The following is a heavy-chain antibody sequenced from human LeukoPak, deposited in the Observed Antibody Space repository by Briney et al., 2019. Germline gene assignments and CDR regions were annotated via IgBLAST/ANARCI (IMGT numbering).Heavy chain of an antibody. CDR2: ISGSGGST. CDR3: AKRWYDTSGYYGYFDY. V-gene: IGHV3-23*01. Sequence: GSLRLSCAASGFTFSTYAMSWVRQAPGKGLEWVSVISGSGGSTYYADSVEGRFIISRDNSKNTLHLQMNSLRVEDTAAYYCAKRWYDTSGYYGYFDYWGQGTLVTVSS. D-gene: IGHD3-22*01. CDR1: GFTFSTYA. J-gene: IGHJ4*02.